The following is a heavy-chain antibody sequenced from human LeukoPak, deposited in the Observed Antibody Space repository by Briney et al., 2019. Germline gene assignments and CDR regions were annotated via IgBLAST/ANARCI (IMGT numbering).Heavy chain of an antibody. J-gene: IGHJ4*02. V-gene: IGHV4-59*01. CDR2: IYYSGTT. Sequence: SAPLSLTCTVSGDSISSYYWTWIRQPPGKGLEWIGYIYYSGTTYYNPSLKSRVTMSVDTSKNQFSLKLSSVTAADTAVYYCAREDGPYDSSVGHWGQGTLVTVSS. CDR1: GDSISSYY. CDR3: AREDGPYDSSVGH. D-gene: IGHD3-22*01.